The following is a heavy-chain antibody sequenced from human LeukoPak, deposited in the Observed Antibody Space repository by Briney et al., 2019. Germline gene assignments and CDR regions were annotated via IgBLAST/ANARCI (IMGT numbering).Heavy chain of an antibody. V-gene: IGHV3-23*01. CDR1: GFTFSSYA. CDR2: ITGSGGST. J-gene: IGHJ5*02. D-gene: IGHD5-18*01. CDR3: AKSKMVNMNWFDP. Sequence: GGSLRLSCAASGFTFSSYAMSWVRQAPGKGLEWVSAITGSGGSTYYADSVKGRFTISRDNSRNTLYLQLNSLRVEDTAIYYCAKSKMVNMNWFDPWGQGTLVTVSS.